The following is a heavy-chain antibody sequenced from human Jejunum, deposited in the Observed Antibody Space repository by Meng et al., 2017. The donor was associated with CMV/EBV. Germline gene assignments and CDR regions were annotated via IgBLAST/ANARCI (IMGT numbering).Heavy chain of an antibody. CDR2: ISTYNGNT. CDR3: ARSRGPDTSSWYYYFDY. V-gene: IGHV1-18*01. CDR1: TFTTYG. Sequence: TFTTYGISWVRQAPGQGLEWMGWISTYNGNTNYAQTVQGRVTMTTDTSTSTAYMELRSLRSDDTAVYYCARSRGPDTSSWYYYFDYWGQGTLVTVSS. J-gene: IGHJ4*02. D-gene: IGHD6-13*01.